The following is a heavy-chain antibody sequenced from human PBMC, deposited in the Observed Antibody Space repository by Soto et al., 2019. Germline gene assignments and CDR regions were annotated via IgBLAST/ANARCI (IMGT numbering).Heavy chain of an antibody. CDR3: ARGGNGDNVGYWYFDL. J-gene: IGHJ2*01. CDR1: GYTFTTYY. D-gene: IGHD4-17*01. V-gene: IGHV1-46*01. CDR2: INPGGVST. Sequence: QVQLLQSGAEVKKPGASVEVSCKASGYTFTTYYIHWVRHAPGQGLEWMGVINPGGVSTKYAKKFQDRVTMTSATSTSTVYKDLSSLRSEDTAVYFCARGGNGDNVGYWYFDLWGRGTQVTVSP.